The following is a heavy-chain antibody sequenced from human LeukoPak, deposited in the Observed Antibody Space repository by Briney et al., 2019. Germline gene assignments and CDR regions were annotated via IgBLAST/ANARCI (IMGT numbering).Heavy chain of an antibody. V-gene: IGHV4-59*01. Sequence: PSETLPLTCTVSGGSISSYHWSWVRQPPGKGLEWIGYIYYSGSTNYNPSLKSRVTISVDTSKNQFSLKLSSVTAADTAVYYCARDTSRITIFGVVSYGMDVWGQGTTVTVSS. J-gene: IGHJ6*02. CDR3: ARDTSRITIFGVVSYGMDV. CDR2: IYYSGST. D-gene: IGHD3-3*01. CDR1: GGSISSYH.